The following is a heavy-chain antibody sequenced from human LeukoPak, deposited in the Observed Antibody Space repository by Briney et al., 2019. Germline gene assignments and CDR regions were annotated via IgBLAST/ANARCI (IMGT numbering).Heavy chain of an antibody. CDR1: GGSISSSPYY. J-gene: IGHJ6*03. V-gene: IGHV4-39*01. CDR2: IYYSGTT. Sequence: PSETLSLTCTVSGGSISSSPYYWGWIRQPPGKGLEWIGSIYYSGTTYYNPSLTSRVTISVDTSKNQFSLKLSSVTAADTAVYYCARHKDYYYSYMDVWGKGTTVTISS. CDR3: ARHKDYYYSYMDV.